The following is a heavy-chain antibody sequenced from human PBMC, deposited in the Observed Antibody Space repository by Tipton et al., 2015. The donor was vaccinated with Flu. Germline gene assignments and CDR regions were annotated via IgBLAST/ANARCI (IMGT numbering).Heavy chain of an antibody. CDR3: ARDREYSIDY. D-gene: IGHD2/OR15-2a*01. CDR2: TYYRSKWYN. CDR1: GDSVSTNNVA. J-gene: IGHJ4*02. Sequence: GLVKPSQTLSLTCAISGDSVSTNNVAWNWIRQSPSRGLEWLGRTYYRSKWYNEYAESLKSRLTISPDTSKNHFSLQLNSVTPEDTADDYCARDREYSIDYWGRGTLVSVSS. V-gene: IGHV6-1*01.